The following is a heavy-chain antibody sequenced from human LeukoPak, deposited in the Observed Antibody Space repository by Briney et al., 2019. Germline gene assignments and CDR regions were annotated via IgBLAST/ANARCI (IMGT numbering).Heavy chain of an antibody. CDR2: IYHSGST. Sequence: PSETLSLTCTVSGGSISTYYWNWIRQPPGKGLEWIGYIYHSGSTNYNPSLQSRVTISVDTSKNQFSLKLSSVTAADTAVYYCARGPGYDFWSGSTWYYYYGMDVWGQGTTVTVSS. J-gene: IGHJ6*02. CDR3: ARGPGYDFWSGSTWYYYYGMDV. V-gene: IGHV4-4*09. CDR1: GGSISTYY. D-gene: IGHD3-3*01.